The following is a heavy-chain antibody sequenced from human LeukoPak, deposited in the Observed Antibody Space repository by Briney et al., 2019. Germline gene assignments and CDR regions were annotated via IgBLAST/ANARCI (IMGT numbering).Heavy chain of an antibody. V-gene: IGHV3-43*01. CDR2: ISWDGGST. Sequence: GGSLRLSCAASGFTFDDYTMHWVRQAPGKGLEWVSLISWDGGSTYYADSVKGRFTISRDNAKNSLYLQMNSLRAEDTAVYYCAKDSTEMIVVVYFDYWGQGTLVTVSS. J-gene: IGHJ4*02. D-gene: IGHD3-22*01. CDR3: AKDSTEMIVVVYFDY. CDR1: GFTFDDYT.